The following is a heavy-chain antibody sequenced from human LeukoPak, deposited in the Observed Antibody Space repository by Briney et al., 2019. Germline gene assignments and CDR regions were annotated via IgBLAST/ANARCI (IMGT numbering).Heavy chain of an antibody. CDR2: IYHSGST. D-gene: IGHD3-10*02. CDR1: GYSISSGYY. J-gene: IGHJ4*02. Sequence: SETLSLTCTVSGYSISSGYYWGWIRQPPGKGLEWIGSIYHSGSTYYNPSLKSRVTISVDTSKNQFSLKLSSVTAADKAVYYCARGAVHFDYWGQGTLVTVSS. CDR3: ARGAVHFDY. V-gene: IGHV4-38-2*02.